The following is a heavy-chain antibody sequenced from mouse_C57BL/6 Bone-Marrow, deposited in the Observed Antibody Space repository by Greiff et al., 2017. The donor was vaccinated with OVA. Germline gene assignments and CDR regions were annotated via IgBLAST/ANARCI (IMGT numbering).Heavy chain of an antibody. D-gene: IGHD5-1*01. J-gene: IGHJ2*01. CDR1: GYTFTSYT. CDR3: ARRLPYLYFDY. Sequence: VQLQESGAELARPGASVKMSCKASGYTFTSYTMHWVKQRPGQGLEWIGYINPSSGYTKYNQKFKDKATLTADKSSSTAYMQLSSLTSEDSAVYYCARRLPYLYFDYWGQGTTLTVSS. V-gene: IGHV1-4*01. CDR2: INPSSGYT.